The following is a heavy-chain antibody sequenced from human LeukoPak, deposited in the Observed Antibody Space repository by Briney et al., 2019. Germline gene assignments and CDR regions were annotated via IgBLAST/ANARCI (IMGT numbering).Heavy chain of an antibody. CDR3: ARMVVDVTRWFDP. J-gene: IGHJ5*02. Sequence: SETLSLTCDVSGDSMSSSRYSWSWIRQPPGKGLEWIGYIYHGWSTHYNPSLKSRVIISVDRSKKQFSLNLSSVTAADTAVYYCARMVVDVTRWFDPWGQGTLVTVSS. V-gene: IGHV4-30-2*01. D-gene: IGHD2-15*01. CDR2: IYHGWST. CDR1: GDSMSSSRYS.